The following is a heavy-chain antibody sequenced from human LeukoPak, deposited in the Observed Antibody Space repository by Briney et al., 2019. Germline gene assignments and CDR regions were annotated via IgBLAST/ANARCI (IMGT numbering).Heavy chain of an antibody. CDR2: INPNSGGT. V-gene: IGHV1-2*04. CDR3: ARENGSYPEGFDY. CDR1: GYTFTGYY. Sequence: ASVKVSCKASGYTFTGYYMHWVRQAPGQGLEWMGWINPNSGGTNYAQKFQGWVTMTRDTSISTAYMELSRLRSDDTAVYYCARENGSYPEGFDYWGQGTLVTVSS. D-gene: IGHD1-26*01. J-gene: IGHJ4*02.